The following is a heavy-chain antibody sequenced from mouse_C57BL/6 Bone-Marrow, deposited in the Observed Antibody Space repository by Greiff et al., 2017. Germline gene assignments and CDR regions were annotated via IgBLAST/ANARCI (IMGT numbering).Heavy chain of an antibody. Sequence: EVKLMESGGGLVKPGGSLKLSCAASGFTFSSYAMSWVRQTPEKRLEWVATISDGGSYTYYPDNVKGRFTISRDNAKNNLYLQMSHLKSEDTAMYYCARDYCGSSYRPFAYWGQGTLVTVSA. CDR3: ARDYCGSSYRPFAY. J-gene: IGHJ3*01. V-gene: IGHV5-4*01. D-gene: IGHD1-1*01. CDR1: GFTFSSYA. CDR2: ISDGGSYT.